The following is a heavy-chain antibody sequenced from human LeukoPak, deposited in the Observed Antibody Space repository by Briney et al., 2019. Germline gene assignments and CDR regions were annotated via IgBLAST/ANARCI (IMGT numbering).Heavy chain of an antibody. CDR2: ISSSGTTR. Sequence: LSYAASGFASSVYEMYWVRQAPGKGLEWVSYISSSGTTRYYADSVKGRFTISRDNAKNSLYLQMNSLRAEDTAVYYCTTLTVASSFDYWGQGTLVTVSS. V-gene: IGHV3-48*03. CDR3: TTLTVASSFDY. CDR1: GFASSVYE. D-gene: IGHD6-19*01. J-gene: IGHJ4*02.